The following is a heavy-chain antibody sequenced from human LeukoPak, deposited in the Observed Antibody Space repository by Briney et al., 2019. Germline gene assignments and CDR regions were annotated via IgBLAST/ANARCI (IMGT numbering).Heavy chain of an antibody. Sequence: SETLSLTCAVYGGSFSGYYWSWIRQPPGKGLEWIGEINHSGSTNYNPSLKSRVTISVDTSKNQFSLKLSSVTAADTAVYYCARVSPGYSYVRIFDYWGQGTLVTVSS. CDR3: ARVSPGYSYVRIFDY. CDR1: GGSFSGYY. V-gene: IGHV4-34*01. CDR2: INHSGST. J-gene: IGHJ4*02. D-gene: IGHD5-18*01.